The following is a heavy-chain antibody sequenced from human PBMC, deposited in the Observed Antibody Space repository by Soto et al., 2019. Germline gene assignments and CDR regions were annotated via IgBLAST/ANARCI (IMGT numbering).Heavy chain of an antibody. CDR1: GDGFSSSSVA. D-gene: IGHD4-4*01. CDR3: ARGITTAFDI. CDR2: TFYRSKWYR. J-gene: IGHJ4*02. V-gene: IGHV6-1*01. Sequence: QVQLQQSGSGLVKPSQTLSLTCVMSGDGFSSSSVAWNWFRQSPSRGLEWLGRTFYRSKWYREYAVSVKSRRTINPVASKIQFSLQLHSVSPEDTALYYCARGITTAFDIGGQGTLVTVSS.